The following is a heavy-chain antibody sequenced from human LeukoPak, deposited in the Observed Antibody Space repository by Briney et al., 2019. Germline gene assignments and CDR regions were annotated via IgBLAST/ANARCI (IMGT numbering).Heavy chain of an antibody. CDR3: ARESSIVGPFYGMDV. Sequence: PGGSLRLSCAASGFTVSSNYMSWVRQAPGKGLEWVSVIYSGGSTYYADSVRGRFTISRDNSKNTLYLQMNSLRAEDTAVYYCARESSIVGPFYGMDVWGQGTTVTVSS. V-gene: IGHV3-53*01. J-gene: IGHJ6*02. CDR2: IYSGGST. CDR1: GFTVSSNY. D-gene: IGHD1-26*01.